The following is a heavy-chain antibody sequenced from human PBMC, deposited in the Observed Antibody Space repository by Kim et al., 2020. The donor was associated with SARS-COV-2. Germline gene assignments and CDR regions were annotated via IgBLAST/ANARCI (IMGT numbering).Heavy chain of an antibody. CDR3: ARDMGVAAAGNFHY. J-gene: IGHJ4*02. V-gene: IGHV1-69*08. CDR1: GGTFSTYL. D-gene: IGHD6-13*01. CDR2: ILPVLGTT. Sequence: SVKVSCKASGGTFSTYLVSWLRQAPGQGPEWLGRILPVLGTTDYAQKFQDRVTINADKSTGTAYMELRSLRFEDTAVYYCARDMGVAAAGNFHYWGQGTQVTVSS.